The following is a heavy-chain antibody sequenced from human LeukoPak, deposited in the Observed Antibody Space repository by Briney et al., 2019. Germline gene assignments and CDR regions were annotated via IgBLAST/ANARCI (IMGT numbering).Heavy chain of an antibody. V-gene: IGHV4-59*08. D-gene: IGHD3-22*01. Sequence: SETLSLTCTVSGGSISSYYWSWIRQPPGKGLEWIGYIYYSGSTNYNPSLKSRVTISVDTSKNQFSLKLSSVTAADTAVYYCATSGHYDSGAFDIWGQGTMVTVSS. CDR3: ATSGHYDSGAFDI. CDR1: GGSISSYY. CDR2: IYYSGST. J-gene: IGHJ3*02.